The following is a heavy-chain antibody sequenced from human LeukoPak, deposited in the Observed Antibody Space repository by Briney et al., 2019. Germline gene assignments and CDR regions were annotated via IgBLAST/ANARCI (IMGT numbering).Heavy chain of an antibody. Sequence: SETLSLTCAVYGGSFSGYYWSWIRQPPGKGLEWIGEINHSGSTNYNPSLKSRVTISVDTSKNQFSLKVRSVTAADTAVYYCARHTDYYDSSGYPDYWGRGTLATVSS. CDR3: ARHTDYYDSSGYPDY. J-gene: IGHJ4*02. V-gene: IGHV4-34*01. CDR1: GGSFSGYY. D-gene: IGHD3-22*01. CDR2: INHSGST.